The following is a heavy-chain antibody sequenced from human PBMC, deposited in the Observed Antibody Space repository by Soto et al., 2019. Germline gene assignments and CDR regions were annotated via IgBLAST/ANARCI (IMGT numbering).Heavy chain of an antibody. Sequence: ASVKVSCKASGYTFTSYGLNWVRQAPGQGLEWMGWISAYNGNTNYAQKFQGRVTMTTDTSTSTAYMELRSLRSDDTAVYYCARSSSSGYYLDYWGQGTMGTVS. J-gene: IGHJ4*02. D-gene: IGHD3-22*01. CDR2: ISAYNGNT. CDR1: GYTFTSYG. CDR3: ARSSSSGYYLDY. V-gene: IGHV1-18*04.